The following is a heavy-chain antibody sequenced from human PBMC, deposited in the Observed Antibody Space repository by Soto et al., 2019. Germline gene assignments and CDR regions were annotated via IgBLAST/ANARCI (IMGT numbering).Heavy chain of an antibody. Sequence: LRVSCSASVFTIIKYGMHWVREAPGKGLEWVADISYDGTITYYADAVKGRFTISRDNSKNTLYLQMNSLRTEDTAVYYCATTRVGPCSSSICFSGIFDGMDVWGQGTTVTVSS. D-gene: IGHD2-2*01. J-gene: IGHJ6*02. CDR2: ISYDGTIT. V-gene: IGHV3-30-3*01. CDR1: VFTIIKYG. CDR3: ATTRVGPCSSSICFSGIFDGMDV.